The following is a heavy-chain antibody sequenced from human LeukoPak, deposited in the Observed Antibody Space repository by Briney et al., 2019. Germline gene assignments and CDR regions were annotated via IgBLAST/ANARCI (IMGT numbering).Heavy chain of an antibody. CDR1: GYTFTSYG. Sequence: ASVKVSCKASGYTFTSYGISWVRQAPGQGLEWMGWISTNNGNTNYAQKLQGRVTMTRDTSTSTAYMELRSLRSDDTAVYYCAICGGDYYGSGTYDYMDVWGKATTVTVSS. J-gene: IGHJ6*03. V-gene: IGHV1-18*01. D-gene: IGHD3-10*01. CDR3: AICGGDYYGSGTYDYMDV. CDR2: ISTNNGNT.